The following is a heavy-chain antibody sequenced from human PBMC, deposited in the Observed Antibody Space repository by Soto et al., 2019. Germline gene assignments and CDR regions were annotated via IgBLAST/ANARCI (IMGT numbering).Heavy chain of an antibody. D-gene: IGHD1-1*01. CDR2: FDAEDGDT. Sequence: ASVKVSCKVSGYTLTGLSMHWVRQAPGKGLEWMGGFDAEDGDTIYAQKFQGRVTMTTDTSTSTVYMELRSLRSDDTAIFYCARSDPFSSTTARLDPWGPGTLVTVSS. CDR3: ARSDPFSSTTARLDP. J-gene: IGHJ5*02. CDR1: GYTLTGLS. V-gene: IGHV1-24*01.